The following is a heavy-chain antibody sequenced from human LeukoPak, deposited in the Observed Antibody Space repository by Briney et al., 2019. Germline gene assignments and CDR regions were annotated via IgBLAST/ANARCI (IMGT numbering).Heavy chain of an antibody. CDR2: IYPGDSDT. CDR1: GYSFSSNW. D-gene: IGHD3-22*01. V-gene: IGHV5-51*01. Sequence: GESLKISCKGSGYSFSSNWIGWVRQLPGKGLEWMGIIYPGDSDTRYSPSFQGQVTISADKSISTAYLQWSSLKASDTAMYYCARQSSGYLNWFVPWGQGTLVTVSS. CDR3: ARQSSGYLNWFVP. J-gene: IGHJ5*02.